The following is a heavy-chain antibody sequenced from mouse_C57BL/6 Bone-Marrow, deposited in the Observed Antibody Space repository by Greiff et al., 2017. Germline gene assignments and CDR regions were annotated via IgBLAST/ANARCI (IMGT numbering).Heavy chain of an antibody. D-gene: IGHD1-1*01. CDR3: ARGYYYGSSYWYFDV. Sequence: LQESGAELVKPGASVKISCKASGYAFSSYWMNWVKQRPGKGLEWIGQIYPGDGDTNYNGKFKGKATLTADKSSSTAYMQLSSLTSEDSAVYFCARGYYYGSSYWYFDVWGTGTTVTVSS. CDR2: IYPGDGDT. J-gene: IGHJ1*03. V-gene: IGHV1-80*01. CDR1: GYAFSSYW.